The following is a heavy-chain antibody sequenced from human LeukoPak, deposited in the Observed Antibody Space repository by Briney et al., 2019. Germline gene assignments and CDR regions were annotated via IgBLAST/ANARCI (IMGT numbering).Heavy chain of an antibody. CDR2: IIPIFGTA. J-gene: IGHJ4*02. V-gene: IGHV1-69*05. CDR3: ATGESGAQSFDY. CDR1: GGTFSSYA. Sequence: SVKVSCNASGGTFSSYAISWVRQAPGQGLEWMGRIIPIFGTANYAQKFQGRVTITTDESTSTAYMELSSLRSEDTAVYYCATGESGAQSFDYWGQGTLVTVSS. D-gene: IGHD3-10*01.